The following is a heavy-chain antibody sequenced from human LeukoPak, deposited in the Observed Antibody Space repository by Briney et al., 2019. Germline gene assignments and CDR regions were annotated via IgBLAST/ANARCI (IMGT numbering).Heavy chain of an antibody. CDR3: AQGGVVPAFYYYYGMDV. D-gene: IGHD2-2*01. Sequence: GGSLRLSCAAPGFTFSSYAMSCVRQAPGKGLEWLLAISGSGGSTYYADSVKGRITISRDNSKNTLYLQMNSLRAEDTAVYYCAQGGVVPAFYYYYGMDVWGQGTTVTVSS. CDR1: GFTFSSYA. V-gene: IGHV3-23*01. CDR2: ISGSGGST. J-gene: IGHJ6*02.